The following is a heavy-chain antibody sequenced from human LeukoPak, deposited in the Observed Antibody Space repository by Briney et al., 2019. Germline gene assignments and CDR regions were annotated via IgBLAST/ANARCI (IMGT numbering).Heavy chain of an antibody. D-gene: IGHD1-26*01. J-gene: IGHJ4*02. V-gene: IGHV1-24*01. CDR3: ATQGPRDHFSGSFFDY. CDR2: FDPDEVEI. CDR1: GYTLREVS. Sequence: ASVKVSCKVSGYTLREVSIHWVRQAPGKGLEWMGGFDPDEVEIVYAQKLQGRITMTEDASTNTAFMELRSLRSEDTAVYYCATQGPRDHFSGSFFDYWGQGTLLSVSS.